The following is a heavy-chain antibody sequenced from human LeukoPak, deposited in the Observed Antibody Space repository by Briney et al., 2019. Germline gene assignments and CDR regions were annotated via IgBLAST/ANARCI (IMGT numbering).Heavy chain of an antibody. CDR3: AKGGGREGFQWLVTYYYYYMDV. Sequence: GGTLRLSCAASGFTFSSYGMSWVRQAPGKGLEWVSAISGSGGSTYYADSVKGRFTISRDNSKNTLYLQMNSLRAEDTAVSYRAKGGGREGFQWLVTYYYYYMDVWGKGTTVTISS. D-gene: IGHD6-19*01. V-gene: IGHV3-23*01. CDR2: ISGSGGST. CDR1: GFTFSSYG. J-gene: IGHJ6*03.